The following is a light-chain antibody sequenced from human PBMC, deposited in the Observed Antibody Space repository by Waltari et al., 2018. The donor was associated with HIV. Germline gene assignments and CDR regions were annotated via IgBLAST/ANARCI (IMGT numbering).Light chain of an antibody. V-gene: IGLV1-51*02. CDR1: NSNIGSND. Sequence: SVLTQPPSKSAAPGQTVTISCTGHNSNIGSNDVSWYQQLPGASPRLIIYKSTKRPSLISDRFSASKSDTTATLDIAGLQPGDEAMYYCGTRDNDLGPVVLGGGTWVTVL. CDR2: KST. J-gene: IGLJ2*01. CDR3: GTRDNDLGPVV.